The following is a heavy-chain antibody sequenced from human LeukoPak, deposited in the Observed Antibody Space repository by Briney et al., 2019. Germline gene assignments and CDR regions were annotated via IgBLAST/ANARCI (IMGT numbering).Heavy chain of an antibody. Sequence: GGSLRLSCAASGFSFSSYTMIWVRQAPGKGLEWVSFNSFSTTTICYADSVKGRFTNSRDNAKNLLYLQMNSLRAEDTAVYYCAELGITMIGGVWGKGTTVTISS. CDR3: AELGITMIGGV. CDR1: GFSFSSYT. D-gene: IGHD3-10*02. V-gene: IGHV3-48*04. J-gene: IGHJ6*04. CDR2: NSFSTTTI.